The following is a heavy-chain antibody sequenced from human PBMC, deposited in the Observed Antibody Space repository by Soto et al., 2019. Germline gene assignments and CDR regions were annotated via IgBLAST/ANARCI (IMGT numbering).Heavy chain of an antibody. J-gene: IGHJ3*02. Sequence: SETLSLTCTVSGGSISSYYWSWIRQPPGKGLEWIGSIYYSGSTYYNPSLKSRVTISVDTSKNQFSLKLSSVTAADTAVYYCASYTASDAFDIWGQGTMVTVSS. V-gene: IGHV4-39*01. D-gene: IGHD2-2*02. CDR1: GGSISSYY. CDR3: ASYTASDAFDI. CDR2: IYYSGST.